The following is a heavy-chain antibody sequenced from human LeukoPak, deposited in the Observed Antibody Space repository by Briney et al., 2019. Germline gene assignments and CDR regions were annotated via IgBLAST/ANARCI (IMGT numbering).Heavy chain of an antibody. Sequence: GGSLRLSCAASGFTFSNAWMSWVRQAPGKGLEWVGRIKSKTDGGTTDYAAPVKGRFTISRDDSKNTLYLQMNNLKTEDTAVYYCTTDVYYSSSWYLTSANDAFDIWGQGTMVTVSS. V-gene: IGHV3-15*01. CDR2: IKSKTDGGTT. J-gene: IGHJ3*02. CDR3: TTDVYYSSSWYLTSANDAFDI. CDR1: GFTFSNAW. D-gene: IGHD6-13*01.